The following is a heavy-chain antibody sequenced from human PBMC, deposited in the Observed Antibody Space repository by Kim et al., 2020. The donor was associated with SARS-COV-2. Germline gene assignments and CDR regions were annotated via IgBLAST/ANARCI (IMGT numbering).Heavy chain of an antibody. D-gene: IGHD6-13*01. CDR1: GFTFSSYD. CDR2: IGTAGDT. Sequence: GGSLRLSCAASGFTFSSYDMHWVRQATGKGLEWVSAIGTAGDTYYPGSVKGRFTISRENAKNSLYLQMNSLRAGDTDVYYCARGAAAGTGYYYYYYMDVWGKGTTVTVSS. V-gene: IGHV3-13*01. CDR3: ARGAAAGTGYYYYYYMDV. J-gene: IGHJ6*03.